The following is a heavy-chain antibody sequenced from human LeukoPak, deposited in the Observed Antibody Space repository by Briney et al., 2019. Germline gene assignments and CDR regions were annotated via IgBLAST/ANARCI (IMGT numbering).Heavy chain of an antibody. J-gene: IGHJ3*02. Sequence: PGGSLRLSCAASGFTFDDHTMHWVRQAPGKGLGWVSISRWDDNTEYYADSVKGRFTISRDNSKTSLYLQMNSLRTEDTAVYYCGKGPRRCTGCDGFDILSQGTMVTVSS. V-gene: IGHV3-43*01. D-gene: IGHD1-14*01. CDR3: GKGPRRCTGCDGFDI. CDR1: GFTFDDHT. CDR2: SRWDDNTE.